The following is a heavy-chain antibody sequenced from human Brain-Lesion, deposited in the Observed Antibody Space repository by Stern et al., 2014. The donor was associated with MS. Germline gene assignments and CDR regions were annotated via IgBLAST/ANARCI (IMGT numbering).Heavy chain of an antibody. CDR3: AEGGSYGFVY. D-gene: IGHD4-17*01. J-gene: IGHJ4*02. CDR1: GNTFTNRY. V-gene: IGHV1-45*02. CDR2: ITPFTGNT. Sequence: QMQLVQSGAEVKKTGSSVKVSCQASGNTFTNRYLHWVRRAPGQALEWMGWITPFTGNTNYAQNFQDRVTITMDRSMSTAYMDLSSLRSDDTAIYFCAEGGSYGFVYWGQGTLVTVSS.